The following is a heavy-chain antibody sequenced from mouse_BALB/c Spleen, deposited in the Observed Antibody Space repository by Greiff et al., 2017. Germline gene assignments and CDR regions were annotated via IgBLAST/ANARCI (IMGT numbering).Heavy chain of an antibody. CDR2: IRLKSNNYAT. Sequence: EVKVEESGGGLVQPGGSMKLSCVASGFTFSNYWMNWVRQSPEKGLEWVAEIRLKSNNYATHYAESVKGRFTISRDDSKSSVYLQMNNLRAEDTGIYYCTGVRRYFDVWGAGTTVTVSS. CDR3: TGVRRYFDV. J-gene: IGHJ1*01. D-gene: IGHD2-14*01. CDR1: GFTFSNYW. V-gene: IGHV6-6*02.